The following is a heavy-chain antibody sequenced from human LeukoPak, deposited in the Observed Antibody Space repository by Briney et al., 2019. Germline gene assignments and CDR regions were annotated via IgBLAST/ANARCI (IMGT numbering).Heavy chain of an antibody. Sequence: PGGSLRLSCAASGFTFSSFALSWVRHAPGKGLEWVSAISGSGAGTYYADSVKGRFTIPRDNSKNTLYLQMTGLRAEDTAVYYCAKVLHYYDDNTSPGYWGRGTLVTVSS. CDR3: AKVLHYYDDNTSPGY. J-gene: IGHJ4*02. V-gene: IGHV3-23*01. CDR2: ISGSGAGT. D-gene: IGHD3-22*01. CDR1: GFTFSSFA.